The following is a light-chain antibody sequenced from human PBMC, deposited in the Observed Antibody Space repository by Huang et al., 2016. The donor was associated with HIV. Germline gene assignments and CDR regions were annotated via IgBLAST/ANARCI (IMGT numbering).Light chain of an antibody. CDR1: QSVYASSTSKDY. V-gene: IGKV4-1*01. Sequence: DIIMSQSPESLPVSLGERSTHNCRSSQSVYASSTSKDYMAWFQQKPGQPPKLLLFWASSREVGVPDRFRGSGSGTHFTLTIANLQPEDAAIYYCQQYYSLPQTFGQGTRV. CDR3: QQYYSLPQT. CDR2: WAS. J-gene: IGKJ1*01.